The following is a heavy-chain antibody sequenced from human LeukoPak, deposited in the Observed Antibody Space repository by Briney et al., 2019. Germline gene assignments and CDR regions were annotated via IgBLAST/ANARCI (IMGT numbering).Heavy chain of an antibody. V-gene: IGHV3-9*01. CDR3: AKGGGYSYGHGIYFDY. CDR1: GFTFDDYA. CDR2: ISWNSGSI. J-gene: IGHJ4*02. Sequence: GRSLRLSCAASGFTFDDYAMHWVRQAPGKGPEWVSGISWNSGSIGYADSVKGRFTISRDNAKNSLYLQMNSLRAEDTALYYCAKGGGYSYGHGIYFDYWGQGTLVTVSS. D-gene: IGHD5-18*01.